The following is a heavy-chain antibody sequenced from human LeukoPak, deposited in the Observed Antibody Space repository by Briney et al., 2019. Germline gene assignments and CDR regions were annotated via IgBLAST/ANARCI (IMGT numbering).Heavy chain of an antibody. CDR1: GGSISSYY. Sequence: SETLSLTCTVSGGSISSYYWSWIRQPPGKGLEWIGYIYYSGSTNYNPSLKSRVTISVGTSKDQFSLKLSSVTAADTAVYYCARVLVGPYSPFDYWGQGTLVTVSS. J-gene: IGHJ4*02. CDR2: IYYSGST. V-gene: IGHV4-59*01. CDR3: ARVLVGPYSPFDY. D-gene: IGHD6-13*01.